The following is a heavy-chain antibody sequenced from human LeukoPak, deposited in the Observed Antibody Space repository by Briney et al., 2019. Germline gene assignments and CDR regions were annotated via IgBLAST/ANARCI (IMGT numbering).Heavy chain of an antibody. V-gene: IGHV3-33*01. D-gene: IGHD4-11*01. CDR3: ARDAQRGFDYSNSLKY. J-gene: IGHJ4*01. Sequence: GGSLRLSCAASGFIFSHHGMHWVRQAPGKGLEWVAVIWSDGTNRFYGDSVKGRFTTSRDNSQNTVFLQMNSLRVKDTAIYYCARDAQRGFDYSNSLKYWGHGALVTVPS. CDR1: GFIFSHHG. CDR2: IWSDGTNR.